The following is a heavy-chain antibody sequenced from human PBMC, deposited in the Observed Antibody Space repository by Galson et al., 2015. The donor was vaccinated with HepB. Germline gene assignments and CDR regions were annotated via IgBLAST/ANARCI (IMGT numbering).Heavy chain of an antibody. J-gene: IGHJ1*01. D-gene: IGHD3-10*01. CDR2: ISGSGGST. V-gene: IGHV3-23*01. CDR3: ARDVRVFGGPGSGSYYHRSGYFQH. Sequence: SLRLSCAASGFTFSSYAMSWVRQAPGKGLEWVSAISGSGGSTYYADSVKGRFTISRDNSKNTLYLQMNSLRAEDTAVYYCARDVRVFGGPGSGSYYHRSGYFQHWGQGTLVTVSS. CDR1: GFTFSSYA.